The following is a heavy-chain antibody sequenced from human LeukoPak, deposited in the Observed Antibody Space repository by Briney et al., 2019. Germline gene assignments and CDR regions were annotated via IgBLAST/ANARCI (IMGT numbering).Heavy chain of an antibody. D-gene: IGHD1-26*01. CDR3: ARDPPRSYSRPDAFDI. CDR1: GYTFTSYG. V-gene: IGHV1-18*01. J-gene: IGHJ3*02. CDR2: ISAYNGNT. Sequence: ASVKVSCKASGYTFTSYGISWVRQAPGQGLEWMGWISAYNGNTNYAQKLQGRVTMTTDTSTSTAYMELRSLRSDDTAVYYCARDPPRSYSRPDAFDIWGQGTMVTVSS.